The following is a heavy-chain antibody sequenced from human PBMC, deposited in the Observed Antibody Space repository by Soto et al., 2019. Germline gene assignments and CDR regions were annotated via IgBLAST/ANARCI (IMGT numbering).Heavy chain of an antibody. CDR1: GGSISSYY. CDR2: IYYSGST. V-gene: IGHV4-59*01. Sequence: SETLSLTCTVSGGSISSYYWSWIRQPPGKGLEWIGYIYYSGSTNYNPSLKSRVTISVDTSKNQFSLKLSSVTAADTAVYYCARGRDIVLVPGIRYFDYWGQGTLVTVSS. D-gene: IGHD2-2*01. CDR3: ARGRDIVLVPGIRYFDY. J-gene: IGHJ4*02.